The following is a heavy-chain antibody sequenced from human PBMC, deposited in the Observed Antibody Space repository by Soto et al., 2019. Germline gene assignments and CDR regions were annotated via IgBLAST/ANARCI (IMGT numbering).Heavy chain of an antibody. V-gene: IGHV1-69*02. CDR3: ARVRSTSGQFDY. D-gene: IGHD2-2*01. CDR2: IIPILGIA. Sequence: QVQLVQSGAEVQKPGSSVKVSCQASGGTFSSYTISWVRQAPGHGLEWMGRIIPILGIANYAEKFQGRVTITADKSTSTGYMELSSLRSEDTAVYYCARVRSTSGQFDYWGQGTLVTVSS. CDR1: GGTFSSYT. J-gene: IGHJ4*02.